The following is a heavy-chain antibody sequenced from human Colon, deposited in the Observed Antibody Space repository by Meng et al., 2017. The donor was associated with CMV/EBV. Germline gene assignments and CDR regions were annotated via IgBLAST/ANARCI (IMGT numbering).Heavy chain of an antibody. V-gene: IGHV3-23*01. CDR2: ISSAGDEI. CDR3: AKNLFVPPGIMSVFAPNDY. J-gene: IGHJ4*02. CDR1: GISFKSYA. D-gene: IGHD1-14*01. Sequence: ESLKISCAFSGISFKSYAMSWVRQAPGQGLEWVAVISSAGDEIYYADSVKGRFIVSRDNAKNTLFLQINGLGAEDTAVYYCAKNLFVPPGIMSVFAPNDYWGQGTLVTVSS.